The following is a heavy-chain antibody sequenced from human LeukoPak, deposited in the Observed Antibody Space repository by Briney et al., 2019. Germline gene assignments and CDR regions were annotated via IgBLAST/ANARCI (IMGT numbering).Heavy chain of an antibody. Sequence: GGSLRLSCAASGFTFSGYWMHWVRQAPGKGLVWVSRINSDGYSTAYADSVKGRFTISRDNAKNSLYLQMNSLRDEDTAVYYCARDRGGDYGGQEVDYWGQGTLVTVSS. D-gene: IGHD4-23*01. V-gene: IGHV3-74*01. CDR2: INSDGYST. J-gene: IGHJ4*02. CDR1: GFTFSGYW. CDR3: ARDRGGDYGGQEVDY.